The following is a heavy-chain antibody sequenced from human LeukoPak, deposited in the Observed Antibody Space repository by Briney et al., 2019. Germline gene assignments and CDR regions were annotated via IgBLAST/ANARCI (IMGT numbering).Heavy chain of an antibody. V-gene: IGHV4-59*01. J-gene: IGHJ4*02. D-gene: IGHD3-22*01. Sequence: SETLSLSCTVSGVSISSYCWSWIRQPPGKELEWVGYIFYNGSTNYSPSLKSRVTISVDTSQNQFSLKLTSLTAADTAVYYCARARYYYDNSVYPAVRFDFWGQGILVTVS. CDR3: ARARYYYDNSVYPAVRFDF. CDR1: GVSISSYC. CDR2: IFYNGST.